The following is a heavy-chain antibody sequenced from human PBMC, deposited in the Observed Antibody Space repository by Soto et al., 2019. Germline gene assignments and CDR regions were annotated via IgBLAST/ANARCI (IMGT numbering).Heavy chain of an antibody. V-gene: IGHV1-69*06. D-gene: IGHD1-7*01. Sequence: ASVKVSCKASGGTFSSYAISWVRQAPGQGLEWMGGIIPIFGTANYAQKFQGRVTITADKSTSTAYMELSSLRPEDTAVYYCARDPGIRYNWNYARCSWFDPWGQGTLVTVSS. J-gene: IGHJ5*02. CDR3: ARDPGIRYNWNYARCSWFDP. CDR2: IIPIFGTA. CDR1: GGTFSSYA.